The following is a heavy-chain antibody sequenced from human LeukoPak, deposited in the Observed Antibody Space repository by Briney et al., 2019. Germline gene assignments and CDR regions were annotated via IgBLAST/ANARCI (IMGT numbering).Heavy chain of an antibody. CDR1: GFTFSSYS. V-gene: IGHV3-21*01. CDR2: ISSESAYI. CDR3: ARGETGSSGYDWVY. Sequence: GGSLGLSCVGSGFTFSSYSMNWVRQAPGKGLEWVSSISSESAYILYADLVKGRFTTSRDNAKNSLYLHLDSLRAEDTAVYYCARGETGSSGYDWVYWGQGTPVTVSS. J-gene: IGHJ4*02. D-gene: IGHD5-12*01.